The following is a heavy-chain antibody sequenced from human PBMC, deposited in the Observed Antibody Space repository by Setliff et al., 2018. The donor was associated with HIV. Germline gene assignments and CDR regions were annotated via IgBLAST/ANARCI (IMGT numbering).Heavy chain of an antibody. CDR1: GGSISSGSYY. CDR2: IYTSGST. J-gene: IGHJ4*02. CDR3: AREAAHCTCDTCQFTFDS. D-gene: IGHD2-8*02. V-gene: IGHV4-61*02. Sequence: PSETLSLTCSVSGGSISSGSYYWSWIRQPAGKALEWIGRIYTSGSTNYNPSLESRVSISLDTSKNQFSLKLTSVTAADTAVYCCAREAAHCTCDTCQFTFDSWGQGTLVTVSS.